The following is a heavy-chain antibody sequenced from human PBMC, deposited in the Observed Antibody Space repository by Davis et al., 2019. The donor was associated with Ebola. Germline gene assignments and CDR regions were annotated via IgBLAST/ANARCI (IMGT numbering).Heavy chain of an antibody. CDR1: GYTFTGYY. V-gene: IGHV1-2*02. CDR3: ARDVYCSSTSCYDFDY. J-gene: IGHJ4*02. CDR2: INPNSGGT. D-gene: IGHD2-2*01. Sequence: ASVKVSCKASGYTFTGYYMHWVRQAPGQGLEWMRWINPNSGGTNYAQKFQGRVTMTRDTSISTAYMELSRLRSDDTAVYYCARDVYCSSTSCYDFDYWGQGTLVTVSS.